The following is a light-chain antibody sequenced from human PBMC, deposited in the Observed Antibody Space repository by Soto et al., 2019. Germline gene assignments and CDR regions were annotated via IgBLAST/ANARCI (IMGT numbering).Light chain of an antibody. J-gene: IGLJ1*01. CDR3: SSYTGSSTPYV. CDR1: SSDVGGYNY. CDR2: EVS. V-gene: IGLV2-14*01. Sequence: QYALTQPASVSGSPGQSITISCTGTSSDVGGYNYVSWYQQHPGKAPKLIIYEVSNRPSGVSNRFSGSKSGNTASLTISGLQAEDEADYYCSSYTGSSTPYVFGTGTKVTVL.